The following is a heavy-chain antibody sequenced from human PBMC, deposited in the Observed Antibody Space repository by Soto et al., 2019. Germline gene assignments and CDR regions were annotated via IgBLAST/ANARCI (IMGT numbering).Heavy chain of an antibody. CDR1: GYTFTSYD. Sequence: ASVKVSCKASGYTFTSYDINWVRQATGQGLDWMGWISVYNGNTNYAQKLQGRVTMTTDTSTSTAYMELRSLISDDTAVYYCARGGYSGYDLEAFHIWGQGTMVTVSS. CDR2: ISVYNGNT. D-gene: IGHD5-12*01. CDR3: ARGGYSGYDLEAFHI. J-gene: IGHJ3*02. V-gene: IGHV1-18*01.